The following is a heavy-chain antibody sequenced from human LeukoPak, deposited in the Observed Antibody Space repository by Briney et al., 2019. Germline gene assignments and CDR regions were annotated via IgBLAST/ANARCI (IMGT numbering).Heavy chain of an antibody. CDR3: ARGPPFEY. CDR1: GFTFSIYN. V-gene: IGHV3-21*06. Sequence: NPGGSLRLSCAASGFTFSIYNMNWIRQAPGKGLEWVSSITGGGRSIYYADSVKGRLTISRDNAKNSLFLQIHSLRAEDTAVYYCARGPPFEYWGQGTLVTVSS. D-gene: IGHD3-10*01. J-gene: IGHJ4*02. CDR2: ITGGGRSI.